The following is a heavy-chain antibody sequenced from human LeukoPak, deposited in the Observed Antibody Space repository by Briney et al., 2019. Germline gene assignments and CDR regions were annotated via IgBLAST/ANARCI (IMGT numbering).Heavy chain of an antibody. CDR1: GGSISSTRFY. V-gene: IGHV4-39*01. CDR2: IYYSGTT. CDR3: ARQVEGSGNYFDY. D-gene: IGHD1-26*01. J-gene: IGHJ4*02. Sequence: SETLSLTCTVSGGSISSTRFYWGWIRQPPGKGLEWIGSIYYSGTTYHNPSLKSRVTISVDTSESQFSLKLSSVTAADTAVYYCARQVEGSGNYFDYWGQGTLVTVSS.